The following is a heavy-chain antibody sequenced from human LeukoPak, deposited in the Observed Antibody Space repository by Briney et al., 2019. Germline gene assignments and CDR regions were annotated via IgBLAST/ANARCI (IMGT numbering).Heavy chain of an antibody. CDR1: GFTFSSYG. CDR2: IKEDGSEQ. V-gene: IGHV3-7*01. Sequence: GGSLRLSFAASGFTFSSYGMHWVRQAPGKGLEWVANIKEDGSEQHYEDSVKGRFTISRDNAKNSLYLQMNSLRAEDTAVYYCARERIATASAGDYWGQGTLVTVSS. CDR3: ARERIATASAGDY. D-gene: IGHD6-13*01. J-gene: IGHJ4*02.